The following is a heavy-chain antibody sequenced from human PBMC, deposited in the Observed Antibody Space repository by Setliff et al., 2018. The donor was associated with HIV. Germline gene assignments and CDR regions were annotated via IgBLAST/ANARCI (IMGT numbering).Heavy chain of an antibody. D-gene: IGHD4-17*01. CDR2: VNHSGST. CDR1: NASFSDYY. CDR3: AVRVYGPVEY. Sequence: SETLSLTCAVYNASFSDYYRGWIRQTPGQGLEWIGEVNHSGSTNYNSSLKNRVTMSINLSKNQFSLKLTSVTAADTAVYYCAVRVYGPVEYWGQGNQVTVSS. J-gene: IGHJ4*02. V-gene: IGHV4-34*01.